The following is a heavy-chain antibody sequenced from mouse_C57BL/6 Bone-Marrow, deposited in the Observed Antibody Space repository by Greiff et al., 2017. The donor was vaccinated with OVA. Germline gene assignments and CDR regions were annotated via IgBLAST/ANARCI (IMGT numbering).Heavy chain of an antibody. J-gene: IGHJ4*01. CDR3: ASPIYYDGSSFLDY. D-gene: IGHD1-1*01. V-gene: IGHV1-64*01. Sequence: VQLQQPGAELVKPGASVKLSCKASGYTFTSYWMHWVKQRPGQGLEWIGMIHPNSGSTNYNEKFKSKATLTVDKSSSTAYMQLSSLTSEDAAVYYCASPIYYDGSSFLDYWGQGTSVTVSS. CDR1: GYTFTSYW. CDR2: IHPNSGST.